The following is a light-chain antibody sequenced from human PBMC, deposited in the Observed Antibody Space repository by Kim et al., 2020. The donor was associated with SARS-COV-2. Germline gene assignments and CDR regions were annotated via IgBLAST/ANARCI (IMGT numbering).Light chain of an antibody. CDR1: QDIRNY. V-gene: IGKV1-16*02. CDR3: QQDDSYPYT. Sequence: SASVGDTVTIACRASQDIRNYLDGFQQRPGKAPKSLIYTASRLQSGVPSKFSGSGSGTDLTLTISSLQPEDFATYYCQQDDSYPYTFGQGTKLEI. J-gene: IGKJ2*01. CDR2: TAS.